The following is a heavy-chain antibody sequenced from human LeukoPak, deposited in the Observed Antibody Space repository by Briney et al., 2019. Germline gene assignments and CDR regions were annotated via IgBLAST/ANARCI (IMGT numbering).Heavy chain of an antibody. Sequence: ASVKVSCKASGYTFTSYYMHWVRQAPGQGLEWMGIINPSGGSTSYAQKFQGRVTTTRDTSTSTVYMELSSLRSEDTAVYYCASLSITIFGVVATPQSYYYGMDVWGQGTTVTVSS. V-gene: IGHV1-46*01. CDR2: INPSGGST. J-gene: IGHJ6*02. D-gene: IGHD3-3*01. CDR1: GYTFTSYY. CDR3: ASLSITIFGVVATPQSYYYGMDV.